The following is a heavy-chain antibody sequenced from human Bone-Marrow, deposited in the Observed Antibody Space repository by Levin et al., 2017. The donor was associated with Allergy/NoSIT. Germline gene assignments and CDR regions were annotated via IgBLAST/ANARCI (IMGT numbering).Heavy chain of an antibody. D-gene: IGHD1-1*01. Sequence: GGSLRLSCKGSGYSFTNYWIGWVRQMPGKGLEWMGVIYPGDSDTRYTPSFQGQVTISADKSISTAYLQWSNLKASDTAMYYCARQGGNNWFTWFDPWGQGTLVTVSS. CDR3: ARQGGNNWFTWFDP. CDR2: IYPGDSDT. V-gene: IGHV5-51*01. CDR1: GYSFTNYW. J-gene: IGHJ5*02.